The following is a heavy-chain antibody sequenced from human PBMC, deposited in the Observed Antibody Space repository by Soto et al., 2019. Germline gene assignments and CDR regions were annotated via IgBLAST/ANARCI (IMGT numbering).Heavy chain of an antibody. CDR2: INPKSGGT. V-gene: IGHV1-2*02. D-gene: IGHD1-26*01. Sequence: ASVKVSCKASGYTFTAYYLHWVRQAPGEGLEWMGWINPKSGGTDYAQKFQGRVSMTSDTSINTVYLEMDRLTFDDSALYYCARLGELIVPDYWGQGTLVTVSS. CDR3: ARLGELIVPDY. J-gene: IGHJ4*02. CDR1: GYTFTAYY.